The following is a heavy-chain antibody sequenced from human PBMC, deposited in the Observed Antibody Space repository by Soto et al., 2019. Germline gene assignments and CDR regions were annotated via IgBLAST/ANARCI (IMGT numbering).Heavy chain of an antibody. V-gene: IGHV3-48*02. CDR3: ARGGYCSGGSCFDYSGMDV. D-gene: IGHD2-15*01. CDR1: GFTFSTYS. J-gene: IGHJ6*02. Sequence: AGGSLRLSCAASGFTFSTYSMNWVRQAPGKGLEWVSYVSSRSITIYYADSLKGRFTIFRDNAKNSLYLQMNSLRDEDTAVYYCARGGYCSGGSCFDYSGMDVWGQGTTVTVSS. CDR2: VSSRSITI.